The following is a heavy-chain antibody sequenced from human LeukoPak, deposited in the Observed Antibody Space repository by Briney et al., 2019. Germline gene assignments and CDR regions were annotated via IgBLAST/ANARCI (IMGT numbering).Heavy chain of an antibody. CDR2: ISGSGGST. J-gene: IGHJ4*02. Sequence: GGSLRLSCAASGFTFSNFAMSWVRQAPGKGLEWVSAISGSGGSTYYADSVKGRFTISRDNSKNTLYLQMNSLRAEDTAVYYCAKCSPGYYDSSGYYYRGWGQGTLVTVSS. V-gene: IGHV3-23*01. CDR3: AKCSPGYYDSSGYYYRG. D-gene: IGHD3-22*01. CDR1: GFTFSNFA.